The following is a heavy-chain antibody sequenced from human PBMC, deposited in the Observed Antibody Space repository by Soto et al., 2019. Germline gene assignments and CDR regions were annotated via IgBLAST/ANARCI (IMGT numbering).Heavy chain of an antibody. CDR1: GFTFTSFG. J-gene: IGHJ4*02. CDR3: VRNLGFFGY. D-gene: IGHD3-10*01. Sequence: PGGSLRLSCAAYGFTFTSFGMSWVSQAPGKGLEWVSGITLSGDSTYYADSVKGRFTISRDNSKNTLFLQLNSLRAEDTAVYYCVRNLGFFGYWSQGTLVTVSS. CDR2: ITLSGDST. V-gene: IGHV3-23*01.